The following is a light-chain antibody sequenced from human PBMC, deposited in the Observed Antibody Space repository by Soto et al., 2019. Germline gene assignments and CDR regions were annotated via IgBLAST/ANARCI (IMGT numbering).Light chain of an antibody. CDR2: WAS. CDR1: QRVLYSSNNKNY. CDR3: QQYYSTTQT. V-gene: IGKV4-1*01. Sequence: DIVMTQSPDSLSVSLGERATINCKSSQRVLYSSNNKNYLAWYQQKPGQPPKLLIYWASTREAGVPDRFRGSGSGTDFTLTISSPQAEDVADYYCQQYYSTTQTFCQGTKVEIK. J-gene: IGKJ1*01.